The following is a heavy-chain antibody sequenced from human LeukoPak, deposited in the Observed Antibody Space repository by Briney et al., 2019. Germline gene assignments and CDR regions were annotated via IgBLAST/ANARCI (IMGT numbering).Heavy chain of an antibody. J-gene: IGHJ4*02. V-gene: IGHV3-23*01. D-gene: IGHD3-3*01. CDR3: AKDEYYDSRGDYFTGFDY. Sequence: GGSLTLSCAVSGFTFSSYAMSWVRQPPGKGLEWVSSVTGSGSSPYYADSVKGRFTISRNNSKNTLYLQMTSLRADDTDVYFCAKDEYYDSRGDYFTGFDYWGQGTLVTVSS. CDR2: VTGSGSSP. CDR1: GFTFSSYA.